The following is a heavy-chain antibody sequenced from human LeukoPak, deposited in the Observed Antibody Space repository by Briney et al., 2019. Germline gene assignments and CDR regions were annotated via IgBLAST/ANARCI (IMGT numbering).Heavy chain of an antibody. CDR2: ISARDGST. CDR1: GFTFSSYA. J-gene: IGHJ4*02. V-gene: IGHV3-23*01. CDR3: AKVNYYDILTGYTDFDY. D-gene: IGHD3-9*01. Sequence: GGSLRLTCAASGFTFSSYAMSWVRQAPGKGPEWVSGISARDGSTWYGDSGKGRFTISRDISKNTLYLQMNSLRAEDTAVYYCAKVNYYDILTGYTDFDYWGQGTLVTVSS.